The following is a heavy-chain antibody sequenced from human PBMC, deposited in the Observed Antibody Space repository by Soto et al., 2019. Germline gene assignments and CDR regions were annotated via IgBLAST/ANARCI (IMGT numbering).Heavy chain of an antibody. V-gene: IGHV1-18*01. Sequence: QVQLVQSGAAVKKPGASVKVSCKASGYTFTTYGMSWVRQAPGHGLDWMGWISTYNGNTKYAERLQGRVTMTTDTTTSTAYMELRSLTSDDTAVYYSARGPTDYYDNSGNYFLDYWGQGTPVTVSS. J-gene: IGHJ4*02. CDR3: ARGPTDYYDNSGNYFLDY. CDR2: ISTYNGNT. CDR1: GYTFTTYG. D-gene: IGHD3-22*01.